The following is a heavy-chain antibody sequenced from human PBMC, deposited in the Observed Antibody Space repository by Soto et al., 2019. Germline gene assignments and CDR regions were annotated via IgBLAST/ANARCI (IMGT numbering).Heavy chain of an antibody. CDR2: IYWDEDK. D-gene: IGHD5-12*01. CDR1: GFSLSTRGAA. J-gene: IGHJ4*02. V-gene: IGHV2-5*02. CDR3: AHRPRGYAYYFDY. Sequence: QITLKESGPTLVKPTQTLTLTCTFSGFSLSTRGAAVGWFRQPPGKALEWLALIYWDEDKWYSPSLKSRLTITDHTSKNQVVLTMTNLDPVETATYYCAHRPRGYAYYFDYWGQGTPVPVSS.